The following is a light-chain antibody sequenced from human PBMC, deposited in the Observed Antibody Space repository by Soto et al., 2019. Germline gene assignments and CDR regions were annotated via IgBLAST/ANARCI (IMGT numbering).Light chain of an antibody. V-gene: IGKV3-15*01. CDR3: QQYNNWPRT. Sequence: EIVMTQSPATLSVSPGERATLSCRASQSVSSNLAWYQQKPGQVPRLLIYGASTRATGIPARFSGSGSGTEFTLTISSLQSADFAVYYCQQYNNWPRTFGQGTNLEIK. J-gene: IGKJ2*01. CDR1: QSVSSN. CDR2: GAS.